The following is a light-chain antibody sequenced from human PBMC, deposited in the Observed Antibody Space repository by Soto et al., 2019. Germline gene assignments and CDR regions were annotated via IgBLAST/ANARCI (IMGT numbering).Light chain of an antibody. J-gene: IGKJ1*01. V-gene: IGKV3-20*01. Sequence: EIVLTQSQGTLSLSPGERATLSCRASQSVSNKYLAWYHRKPGQAPRLLIYGASYRATDIPGRFSGSGSGTDFTLTITRLEPEDFVVYYCQQYGSSPPTFGQGTKVEIK. CDR2: GAS. CDR1: QSVSNKY. CDR3: QQYGSSPPT.